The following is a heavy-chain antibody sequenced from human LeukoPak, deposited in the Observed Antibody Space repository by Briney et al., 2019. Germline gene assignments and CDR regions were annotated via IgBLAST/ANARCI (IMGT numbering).Heavy chain of an antibody. CDR1: GFTVSSNY. Sequence: GGSLRLSCAASGFTVSSNYMSWVRQAPGKGLEWVSVIYSGGSTYYADSVKGRFTISRDNSKNTLYLQMNSLRAGDTAVYYCARAGDYDILTGYPNYFDYWGQGTLVTVSS. CDR2: IYSGGST. V-gene: IGHV3-53*01. J-gene: IGHJ4*02. D-gene: IGHD3-9*01. CDR3: ARAGDYDILTGYPNYFDY.